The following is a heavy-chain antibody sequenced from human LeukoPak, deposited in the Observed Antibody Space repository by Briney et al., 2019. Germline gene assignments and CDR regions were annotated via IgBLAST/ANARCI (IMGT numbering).Heavy chain of an antibody. D-gene: IGHD3-16*02. CDR3: ASALITCGGVIVRAMQI. Sequence: ASVKVSCKASGYTFTGYYMNWVRQAPGQGLEWMGGINPNSGSTNYAQKFQGRVTITRDTSISTAYMELSRLRADDTAVYYRASALITCGGVIVRAMQIWGKGTLVTVSS. V-gene: IGHV1-2*02. CDR2: INPNSGST. J-gene: IGHJ4*02. CDR1: GYTFTGYY.